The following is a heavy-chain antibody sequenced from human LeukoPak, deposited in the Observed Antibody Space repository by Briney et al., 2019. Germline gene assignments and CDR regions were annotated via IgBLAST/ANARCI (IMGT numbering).Heavy chain of an antibody. Sequence: GGSLRLSCAASGFTFSSYAMHWVRQAPGKGLEYVSSISSNGGSTYYANSVKGRFTISRDNSKNTLYLQMGSLRAEDMAVYYCARASRLAAAEFDYWGQGTLVTVSS. CDR2: ISSNGGST. J-gene: IGHJ4*02. CDR3: ARASRLAAAEFDY. V-gene: IGHV3-64*01. CDR1: GFTFSSYA. D-gene: IGHD6-13*01.